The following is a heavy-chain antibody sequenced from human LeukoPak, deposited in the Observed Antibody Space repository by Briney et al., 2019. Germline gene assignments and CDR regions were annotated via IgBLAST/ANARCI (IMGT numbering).Heavy chain of an antibody. V-gene: IGHV3-74*01. J-gene: IGHJ4*02. Sequence: PGGSLRLSCGAAGISFTDHWLHWVRQAPGKGLVWVSRIRSDGGETNYADSVKGRFTISRDNAKNTLYLQMNSLGVEDTAVYYCGRGAVLGSGSIDYWGQGTLVTVSS. CDR3: GRGAVLGSGSIDY. CDR2: IRSDGGET. CDR1: GISFTDHW. D-gene: IGHD3-10*01.